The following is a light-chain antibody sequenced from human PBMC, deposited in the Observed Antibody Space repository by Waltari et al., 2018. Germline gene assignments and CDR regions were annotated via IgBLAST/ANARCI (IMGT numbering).Light chain of an antibody. CDR1: NIGRKN. Sequence: SYVLTQPPSVSVAPGQTARITCGGNNIGRKNVHGYQQKPGQAPVLVVYHDSDRPSGIPERFSGSNSGNTATLTISRVEAGDEADYYCQVWDSSSDHVVFGGGTKLTVL. V-gene: IGLV3-21*02. CDR3: QVWDSSSDHVV. J-gene: IGLJ2*01. CDR2: HDS.